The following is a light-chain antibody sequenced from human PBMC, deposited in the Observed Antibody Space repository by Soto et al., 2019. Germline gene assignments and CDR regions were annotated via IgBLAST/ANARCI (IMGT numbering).Light chain of an antibody. V-gene: IGLV2-14*03. CDR3: SSYTRGSPPWV. Sequence: QLVLTQPASVSGSPGQSITISCTGTISDVGSYNHVSWYQHHPGKAPKLIIYDVSIRPSGVSNRFSGSKSGNTASLIISGLQAEDEAEYHCSSYTRGSPPWVFGGGTQLTVL. J-gene: IGLJ3*02. CDR2: DVS. CDR1: ISDVGSYNH.